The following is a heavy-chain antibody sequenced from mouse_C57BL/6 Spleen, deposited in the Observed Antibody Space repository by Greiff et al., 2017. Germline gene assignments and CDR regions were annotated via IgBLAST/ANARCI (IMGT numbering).Heavy chain of an antibody. J-gene: IGHJ4*01. V-gene: IGHV1-20*01. CDR3: ARGRIYDGYYAMDY. CDR1: GYSFTGYF. Sequence: EVQLQQSGPELVKPGDSVKISCKASGYSFTGYFMNWVMQSHGKSLEWIGRINPYNGDTFYNQKFKGKATLTVDKSSSTAHMELRSLTSEDSAVYYCARGRIYDGYYAMDYWGQGTSVTVSS. CDR2: INPYNGDT. D-gene: IGHD2-3*01.